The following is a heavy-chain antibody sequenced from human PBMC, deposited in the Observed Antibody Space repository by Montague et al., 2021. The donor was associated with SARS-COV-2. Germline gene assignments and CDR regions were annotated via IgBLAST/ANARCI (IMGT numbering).Heavy chain of an antibody. CDR2: MYYSGST. J-gene: IGHJ4*02. CDR3: ARRHIVASNRAFDY. V-gene: IGHV4-39*07. D-gene: IGHD2-21*01. CDR1: GGSISSSNYY. Sequence: SETLSLTCTVSGGSISSSNYYWGWIRQPPGKGLEWIGNMYYSGSTYYNPSLKSRVTISVDTSNSQFSLKLTSVTAADTAVYYCARRHIVASNRAFDYWGQGTLVTVSS.